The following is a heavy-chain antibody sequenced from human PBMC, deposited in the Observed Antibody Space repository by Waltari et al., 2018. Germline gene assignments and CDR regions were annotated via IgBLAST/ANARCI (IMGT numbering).Heavy chain of an antibody. Sequence: EVQLVQSGAEVKKPGATVKISCKASGYTFTDYYMHWVQQATGKGLEWMGRVSPEDGETIYAEKFQGRVTITADTSTDTAYMELSSLRSEDTAVYYCATLPYYYDSSGYNSWGQGTLVTVSS. D-gene: IGHD3-22*01. V-gene: IGHV1-69-2*01. CDR2: VSPEDGET. CDR3: ATLPYYYDSSGYNS. CDR1: GYTFTDYY. J-gene: IGHJ5*02.